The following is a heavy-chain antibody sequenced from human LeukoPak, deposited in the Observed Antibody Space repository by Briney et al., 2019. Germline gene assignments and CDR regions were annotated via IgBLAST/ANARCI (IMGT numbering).Heavy chain of an antibody. D-gene: IGHD2-2*01. J-gene: IGHJ4*02. Sequence: ASVKVSCKASGYTFTGYYMHWVRQAPGQGLEWMGWINPNSGGTNYAQKFQGRVTMTRDTSISTAYMELSRLRSDDTAVYYCARMILGVVVVPAAMAFDYWGQGTLVTVSS. CDR1: GYTFTGYY. CDR2: INPNSGGT. V-gene: IGHV1-2*02. CDR3: ARMILGVVVVPAAMAFDY.